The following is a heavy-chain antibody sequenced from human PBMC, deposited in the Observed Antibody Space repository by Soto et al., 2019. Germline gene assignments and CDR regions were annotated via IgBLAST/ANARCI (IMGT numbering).Heavy chain of an antibody. D-gene: IGHD5-12*01. CDR2: ISGIGHST. V-gene: IGHV3-23*01. CDR1: GSTLSSYS. J-gene: IGHJ4*02. CDR3: EQRIMATIGHFDS. Sequence: HHXEFLSLSCAASGSTLSSYSMSWVRQAPGKGLEWVSSISGIGHSTYYADSVKGRFTISRDNSKNTLFLQMSSLRAEDTAVYYCEQRIMATIGHFDSWGQGTLVTVSS.